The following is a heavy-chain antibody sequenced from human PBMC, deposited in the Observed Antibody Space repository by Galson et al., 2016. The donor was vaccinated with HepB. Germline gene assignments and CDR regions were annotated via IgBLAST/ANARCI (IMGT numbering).Heavy chain of an antibody. D-gene: IGHD3-10*01. Sequence: SLRLSCAASGFTFSEPGIHWVRQASGKGLEWIGRIRDIGNSYATAYAASVEGRFTISRDDSKNTAYLRMSSLKTEDTAVYYCARFRPLTSHYGNTEQLEHWGQGTLVTVSS. V-gene: IGHV3-73*01. J-gene: IGHJ5*02. CDR1: GFTFSEPG. CDR2: IRDIGNSYAT. CDR3: ARFRPLTSHYGNTEQLEH.